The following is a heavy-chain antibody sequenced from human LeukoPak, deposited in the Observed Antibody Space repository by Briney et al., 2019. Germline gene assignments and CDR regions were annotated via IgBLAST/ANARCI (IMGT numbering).Heavy chain of an antibody. CDR2: FSSDGRST. V-gene: IGHV3-30*18. D-gene: IGHD3-10*01. CDR1: GFTFSTFN. CDR3: AKSYYYHSGSFDY. J-gene: IGHJ4*02. Sequence: GESLRLSCAASGFTFSTFNMHWVRQAPGKGLEWVAVFSSDGRSTFYAENVQGRFTLSRDNSKNTLSLQMNSLRAEDTAVYYCAKSYYYHSGSFDYWGQGTLVTVSS.